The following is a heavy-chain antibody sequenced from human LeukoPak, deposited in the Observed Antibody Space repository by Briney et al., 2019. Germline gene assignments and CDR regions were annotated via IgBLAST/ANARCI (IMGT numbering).Heavy chain of an antibody. Sequence: PSETLSLTCTVSGGSISSSSYYWGWIRQPPGKGLEWIGSIYYSGSTYYNPSLKSRVTMSVDTSKNQFSLKLSSVTAADTAVYYCARDGAKYGDYHTRWFDPWGQGTLVTVSS. CDR2: IYYSGST. D-gene: IGHD4-17*01. CDR1: GGSISSSSYY. CDR3: ARDGAKYGDYHTRWFDP. J-gene: IGHJ5*02. V-gene: IGHV4-39*07.